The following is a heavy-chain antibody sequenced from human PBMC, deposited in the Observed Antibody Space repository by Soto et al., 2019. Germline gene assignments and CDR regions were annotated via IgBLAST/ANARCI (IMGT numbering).Heavy chain of an antibody. J-gene: IGHJ4*02. D-gene: IGHD3-3*01. CDR3: AGEGALATFGVV. CDR1: GDSIRSYY. Sequence: SETQSLTCTVSGDSIRSYYWTWIRQPPGRGLEWIGHVYYGGSTNYNPSLQSRVTISLDTSKNQFSLRLTSMTAADAAVYYCAGEGALATFGVVWGQGTRVTVSS. V-gene: IGHV4-59*01. CDR2: VYYGGST.